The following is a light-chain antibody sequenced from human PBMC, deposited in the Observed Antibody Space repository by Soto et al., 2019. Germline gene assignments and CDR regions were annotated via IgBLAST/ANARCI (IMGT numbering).Light chain of an antibody. Sequence: QSARTQPASGSVSPGQTVTISCTGTSSDVGGYDYVSWYQQHPGTAPKLILYEVNNRPSGVSNRFSGSKSGNTASLIISGLQTEDEANSYCSAYTTSPPLLSGPATKVTLL. J-gene: IGLJ1*01. CDR2: EVN. CDR1: SSDVGGYDY. CDR3: SAYTTSPPLL. V-gene: IGLV2-14*01.